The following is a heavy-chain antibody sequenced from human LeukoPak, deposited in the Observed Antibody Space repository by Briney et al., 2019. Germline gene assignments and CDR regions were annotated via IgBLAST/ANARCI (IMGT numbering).Heavy chain of an antibody. V-gene: IGHV3-23*01. CDR1: GFTFGRYA. J-gene: IGHJ3*02. CDR2: ISSNADST. CDR3: ATLGGYSSSWFGTFDI. D-gene: IGHD6-13*01. Sequence: GSLRLSCAASGFTFGRYAMSWVRQAPGMGLEWISTISSNADSTYYADSVKGRLTISRDNSRNTLSLQMNSLRPEDTAIYYCATLGGYSSSWFGTFDIWGQGTMVTVSS.